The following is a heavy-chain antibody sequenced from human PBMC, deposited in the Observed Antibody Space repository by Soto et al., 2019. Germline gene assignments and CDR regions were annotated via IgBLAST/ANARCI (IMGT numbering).Heavy chain of an antibody. J-gene: IGHJ4*02. CDR2: INHSGST. D-gene: IGHD2-15*01. CDR3: ARGRVVEDIVVVVAASTFDY. CDR1: GGSFSGYY. Sequence: QVQLQQWGAGLLKPSETLSLTCAVYGGSFSGYYWSWIRQPPGKGLEWIGEINHSGSTNYNPSLKSRVTISVDTSNAQFSLKLSSVTAADTAVYYCARGRVVEDIVVVVAASTFDYWGQGTLVTVSS. V-gene: IGHV4-34*01.